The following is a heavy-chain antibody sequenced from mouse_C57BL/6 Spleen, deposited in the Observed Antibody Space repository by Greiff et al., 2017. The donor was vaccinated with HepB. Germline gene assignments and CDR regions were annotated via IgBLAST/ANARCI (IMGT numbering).Heavy chain of an antibody. D-gene: IGHD2-4*01. CDR2: IYPGDGDT. CDR1: GYAFSSSW. Sequence: QVQLQQSGPELVKPGASVKISCKASGYAFSSSWMNWVKQRPGKGLEWIGRIYPGDGDTNYNGKFKGKATLTADKSSSTAYMQLSSLTSEDSAVYFGARGDYDSFDYWGQGTTLTVSA. J-gene: IGHJ2*01. V-gene: IGHV1-82*01. CDR3: ARGDYDSFDY.